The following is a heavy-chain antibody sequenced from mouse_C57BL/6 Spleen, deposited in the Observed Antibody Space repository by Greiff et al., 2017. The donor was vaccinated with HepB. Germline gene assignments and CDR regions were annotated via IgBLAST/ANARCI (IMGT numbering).Heavy chain of an antibody. V-gene: IGHV1-61*01. J-gene: IGHJ2*01. Sequence: VQLQQPGAELVRPGSSVKLSCKASGYTFTSYWMDWVKQRPGQGLEWIGNIYPSDSETHYNQKFKDKATLTVDKSSSTAYMQLSSLTSEDSAVYYCAREEGSLPFDYWGQGTTLTVSS. CDR2: IYPSDSET. CDR1: GYTFTSYW. CDR3: AREEGSLPFDY.